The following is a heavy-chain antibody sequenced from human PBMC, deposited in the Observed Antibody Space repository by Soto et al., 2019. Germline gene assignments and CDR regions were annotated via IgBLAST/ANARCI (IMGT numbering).Heavy chain of an antibody. V-gene: IGHV1-18*01. CDR1: GYTFTSYG. J-gene: IGHJ3*02. CDR3: ARDIVVVPAAGPDAFDI. CDR2: ISAYNGNT. Sequence: ASVKVSCKSSGYTFTSYGISCVRQAPGQGLEWMGWISAYNGNTNYAQKLQGRVTMTTDTSTSTAYMELRSLRSDDTAVYYCARDIVVVPAAGPDAFDIWGQGTMVTVSS. D-gene: IGHD2-2*01.